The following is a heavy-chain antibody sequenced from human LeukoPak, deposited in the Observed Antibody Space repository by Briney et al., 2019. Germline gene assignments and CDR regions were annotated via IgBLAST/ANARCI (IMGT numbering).Heavy chain of an antibody. J-gene: IGHJ3*02. V-gene: IGHV4-39*02. CDR3: ARDSGYGLGAFDI. CDR1: GGSISSSSYY. D-gene: IGHD3-22*01. Sequence: SETLSLTCTVSGGSISSSSYYWGWIRQPPGKGLEWIGSIYYSGSTYYNPSLKSRVTISVDTSENQFSLKLSSVTAADTAVYYCARDSGYGLGAFDIWGQGTMVTVSS. CDR2: IYYSGST.